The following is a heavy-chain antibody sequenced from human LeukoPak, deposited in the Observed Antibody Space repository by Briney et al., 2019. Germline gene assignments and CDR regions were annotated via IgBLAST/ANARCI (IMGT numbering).Heavy chain of an antibody. Sequence: GGSLRLSCAASEFTFSSYAMTWVRQAPGKGLEWVSSISSSSSYIYYADSVKGRFTISRDNAKNSLYLQMNSLRAEDTAVYYCAYTAASGWFDPWGQGTLVTVSS. CDR1: EFTFSSYA. V-gene: IGHV3-21*01. CDR2: ISSSSSYI. D-gene: IGHD2-2*01. CDR3: AYTAASGWFDP. J-gene: IGHJ5*02.